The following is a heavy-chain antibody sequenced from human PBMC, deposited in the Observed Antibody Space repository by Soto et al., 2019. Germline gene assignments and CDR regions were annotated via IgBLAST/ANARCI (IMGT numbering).Heavy chain of an antibody. CDR2: IYHSGST. D-gene: IGHD1-26*01. J-gene: IGHJ5*02. CDR1: GYSISSGYY. Sequence: LSLTCAVSGYSISSGYYWGWIRQPPGKGLEWIGSIYHSGSTYYNPSLKSRVTISVDTSKNQFSLKLSSVTAADTVVYYCARDHLLPQDQYASWCWFDPWGQGTLVTVSS. CDR3: ARDHLLPQDQYASWCWFDP. V-gene: IGHV4-38-2*02.